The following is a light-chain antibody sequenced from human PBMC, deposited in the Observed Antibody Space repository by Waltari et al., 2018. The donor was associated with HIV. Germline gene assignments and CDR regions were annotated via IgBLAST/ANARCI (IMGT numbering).Light chain of an antibody. J-gene: IGLJ2*01. CDR3: ASNTANDTVI. CDR2: KVD. Sequence: SGLTQPASVSGFPGPSIPIPCPGPDPDFRFYNFISWYRQQPGKVPKAVLSKVDRRASGISRRVSGSKSGNTASLTISGLQTEDEAVYYCASNTANDTVIFAGGTMVTVL. V-gene: IGLV2-14*01. CDR1: DPDFRFYNF.